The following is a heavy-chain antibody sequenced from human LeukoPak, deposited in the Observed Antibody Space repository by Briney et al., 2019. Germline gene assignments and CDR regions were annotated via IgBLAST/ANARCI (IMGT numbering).Heavy chain of an antibody. CDR3: ARDGRFGEPLDY. J-gene: IGHJ4*02. CDR1: GFTFSSYA. V-gene: IGHV3-30*04. Sequence: GGSLRLSCAASGFTFSSYAMHWVRQAPGKGLEWVAVILYDGSNKYYADSVKGRLTISRDNSKNTLYLQMNSLRAEDTAVYYCARDGRFGEPLDYWGQGTLVTVSS. D-gene: IGHD3-10*01. CDR2: ILYDGSNK.